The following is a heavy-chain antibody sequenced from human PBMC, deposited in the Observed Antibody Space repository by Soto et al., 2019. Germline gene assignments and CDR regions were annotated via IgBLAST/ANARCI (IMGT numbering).Heavy chain of an antibody. D-gene: IGHD6-19*01. J-gene: IGHJ4*02. CDR1: GFTFSSYW. CDR3: AVSSGWYGLIDF. CDR2: IRQDGSEK. V-gene: IGHV3-7*01. Sequence: EVQLVESGGGLVQPGGALGLSCAASGFTFSSYWLSWVRRAPGKGLEWVANIRQDGSEKYYVDLVKGRFTVSRDNAKNSLYLQMNSLRAEDTALYYCAVSSGWYGLIDFWGQGTLVTVSS.